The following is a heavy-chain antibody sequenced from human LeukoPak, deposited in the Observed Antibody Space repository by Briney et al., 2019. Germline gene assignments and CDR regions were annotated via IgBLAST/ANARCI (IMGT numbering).Heavy chain of an antibody. CDR3: AASGGPINWFDP. D-gene: IGHD3-10*01. V-gene: IGHV4-34*01. CDR2: ITHNGYT. CDR1: GGSLSGYY. J-gene: IGHJ5*02. Sequence: SETLSLTCVVYGGSLSGYYWGWIRQPPGKGLQWIGEITHNGYTNYNPALKSRVTISIDTSKNEFSLKVSSVTAADMAIYYCAASGGPINWFDPWGQGTLVTVSS.